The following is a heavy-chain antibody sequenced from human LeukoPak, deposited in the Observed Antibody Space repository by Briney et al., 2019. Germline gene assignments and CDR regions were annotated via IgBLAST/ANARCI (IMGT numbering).Heavy chain of an antibody. CDR1: GFTFGDYA. CDR3: VGQLLRAV. V-gene: IGHV3-7*01. D-gene: IGHD2-2*01. CDR2: IKEDGSVQ. Sequence: GSLRLSCTASGFTFGDYAMSWVRQAPGKGLEWVANIKEDGSVQDYVDSVKGRFTISRDNAKNSVYLQMNSLRVDDTAVYYCVGQLLRAVWGKGTTVTVSS. J-gene: IGHJ6*04.